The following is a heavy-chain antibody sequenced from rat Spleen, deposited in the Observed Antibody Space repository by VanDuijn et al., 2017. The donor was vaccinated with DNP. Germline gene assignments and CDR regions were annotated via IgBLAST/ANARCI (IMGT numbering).Heavy chain of an antibody. J-gene: IGHJ3*01. Sequence: EVKLVESGGGLVQPGRSLKLSCAASGLNFSDYWMGWVRQTPGRGLEWMGEIKQDSSVINHNPSLRNRFTISRDNAQNSLYLQMSKLGSEDTAIYYCARAGWHGWLAYWGQGTLVTVSS. D-gene: IGHD1-11*01. CDR1: GLNFSDYW. CDR3: ARAGWHGWLAY. V-gene: IGHV4-2*01. CDR2: IKQDSSVI.